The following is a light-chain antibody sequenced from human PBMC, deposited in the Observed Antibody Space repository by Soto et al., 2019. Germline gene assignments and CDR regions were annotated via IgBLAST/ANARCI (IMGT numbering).Light chain of an antibody. V-gene: IGKV3-11*01. CDR1: QSVSSY. J-gene: IGKJ4*01. Sequence: DIVLTQSPATLSLSPGERATLYCRASQSVSSYLAWYQQKPGQAPRLLIYDASNRATCIPARFSGSGSGTDFALTISSLEPEDFAVYYCQQRSNWPSTFGGGTKVEIK. CDR3: QQRSNWPST. CDR2: DAS.